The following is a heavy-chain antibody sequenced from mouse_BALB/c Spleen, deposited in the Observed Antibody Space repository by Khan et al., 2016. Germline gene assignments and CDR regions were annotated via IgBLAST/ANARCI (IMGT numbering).Heavy chain of an antibody. J-gene: IGHJ3*01. D-gene: IGHD2-4*01. Sequence: QVQLQQSGAELVRPGASVRLSCKASGYTFTSYYIYWVKQRPGQGLEWIGESSPSSGGTNFNEKFRSKATLTVDKSSSTAYMQLSSLTSEDSAFYSCTRRGGNDYEFAYWGQGTLVTVSA. CDR1: GYTFTSYY. V-gene: IGHV1S81*02. CDR2: SSPSSGGT. CDR3: TRRGGNDYEFAY.